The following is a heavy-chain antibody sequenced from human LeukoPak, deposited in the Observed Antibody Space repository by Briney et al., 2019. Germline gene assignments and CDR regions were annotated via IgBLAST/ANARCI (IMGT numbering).Heavy chain of an antibody. V-gene: IGHV3-7*01. J-gene: IGHJ4*02. CDR1: GFTFSSYW. CDR3: ARAIGIWSGYSY. CDR2: IKQDGSEK. Sequence: GGSQGLSCAASGFTFSSYWMSWVRQAPGKGLEWVADIKQDGSEKNYVDSVKGRFTISRDNAKNSLYLQMNSLRAEDTAVYYCARAIGIWSGYSYWGQGTLVTVSS. D-gene: IGHD3-3*01.